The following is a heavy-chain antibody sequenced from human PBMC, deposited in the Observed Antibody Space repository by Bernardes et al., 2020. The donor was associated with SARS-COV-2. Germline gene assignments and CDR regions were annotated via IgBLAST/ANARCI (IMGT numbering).Heavy chain of an antibody. J-gene: IGHJ3*02. CDR3: AKDLRSSTSRGVFDI. CDR1: GFTFTTYA. D-gene: IGHD2-2*01. V-gene: IGHV3-23*01. CDR2: ISSSGGST. Sequence: GSLRLSCTASGFTFTTYAMSWVRQAPGKGLEWVSGISSSGGSTYYADSVKGRFTISRDNSKNTLYLQMNSLRAEDTAVYYCAKDLRSSTSRGVFDIWGQGTVVTVSS.